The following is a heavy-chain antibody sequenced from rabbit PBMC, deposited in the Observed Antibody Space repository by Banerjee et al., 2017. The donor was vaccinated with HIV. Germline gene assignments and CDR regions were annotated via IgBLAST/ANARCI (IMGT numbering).Heavy chain of an antibody. CDR1: GFDLSNYYY. V-gene: IGHV1S45*01. CDR3: ARADRATYYFNL. D-gene: IGHD6-1*01. Sequence: QEQLVEYGGDLVQPEGSLTLTCKASGFDLSNYYYMCWVRQAPGKGLEWIACIYAGSSGSTYYASWAKGRFTISKTSSTTVTLQMTSLTAADTATYFCARADRATYYFNLWGPGTLVTVS. J-gene: IGHJ4*01. CDR2: IYAGSSGST.